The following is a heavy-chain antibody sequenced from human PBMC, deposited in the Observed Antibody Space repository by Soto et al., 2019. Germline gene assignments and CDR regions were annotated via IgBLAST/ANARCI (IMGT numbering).Heavy chain of an antibody. CDR1: GGSISSYY. J-gene: IGHJ5*02. CDR3: ARAYYDFWSGYLSRLRWFDP. D-gene: IGHD3-3*01. Sequence: SETLSLTCTVSGGSISSYYWSWIRQPPGKGLEWIGYIYYSGSTNYNPPLKSRVTISVDTSKNQFSLKLSSVTAADTAVYYCARAYYDFWSGYLSRLRWFDPWGQGTLVTVSS. V-gene: IGHV4-59*08. CDR2: IYYSGST.